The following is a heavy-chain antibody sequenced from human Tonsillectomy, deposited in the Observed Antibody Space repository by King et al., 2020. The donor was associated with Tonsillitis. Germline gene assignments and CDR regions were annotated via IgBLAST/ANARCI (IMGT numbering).Heavy chain of an antibody. CDR1: GFTFDDYA. V-gene: IGHV3-9*01. CDR2: IGYRSDRL. Sequence: VQLVESGGGLVQPGRSLRLSCAASGFTFDDYAMHWVRQAPGKGLEWVSSIGYRSDRLGHADSVKGRFIISRDSAKNSLYLQMNSLRAEDTALYYCAKGKGKLWSSALDHWGQGTLVTVSS. CDR3: AKGKGKLWSSALDH. J-gene: IGHJ4*02. D-gene: IGHD3-10*01.